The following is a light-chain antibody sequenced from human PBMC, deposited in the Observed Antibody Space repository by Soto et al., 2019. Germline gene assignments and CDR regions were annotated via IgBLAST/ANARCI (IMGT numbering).Light chain of an antibody. V-gene: IGKV4-1*01. CDR3: QQYYSSPYT. CDR2: WAS. J-gene: IGKJ2*01. CDR1: QTILYTSINKNS. Sequence: DIVMTQSPDSLAVSLGERATINCRSSQTILYTSINKNSLAWYQQKPGQPPTLLIYWASTRESGVPDRFSGSGSGTDFTLTISSLQAEDVAVYYCQQYYSSPYTFGHGTKLGIK.